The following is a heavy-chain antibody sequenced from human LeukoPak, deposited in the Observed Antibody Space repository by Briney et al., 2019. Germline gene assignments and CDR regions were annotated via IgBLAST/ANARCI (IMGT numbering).Heavy chain of an antibody. V-gene: IGHV3-7*01. CDR2: IKQDGSVK. CDR1: GFTFSSYW. D-gene: IGHD2-15*01. J-gene: IGHJ4*02. Sequence: PGGSLRLSCAASGFTFSSYWMSWVRQAPGKGLEWVANIKQDGSVKYYVDSVKGRFTISRDNAKNSLYLQMNSLRAEDTAVYYCARAIRGLLSPFDYWGQGTLVTVSS. CDR3: ARAIRGLLSPFDY.